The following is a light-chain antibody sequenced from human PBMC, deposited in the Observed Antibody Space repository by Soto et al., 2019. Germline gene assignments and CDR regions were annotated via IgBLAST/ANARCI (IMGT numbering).Light chain of an antibody. Sequence: SVVTEPASVSGSPGQSITISYSGTSSDIGSYDHVAWFQQFPGKTPKLMIYSVSNRPSGVSYRFSGSKSGNTASLTISALQAEDEADYYCISYTVSRSYVFGTGTKVTVL. J-gene: IGLJ1*01. CDR2: SVS. CDR1: SSDIGSYDH. CDR3: ISYTVSRSYV. V-gene: IGLV2-14*01.